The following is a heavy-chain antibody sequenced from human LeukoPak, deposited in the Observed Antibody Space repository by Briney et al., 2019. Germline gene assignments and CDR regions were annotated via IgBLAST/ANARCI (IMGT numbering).Heavy chain of an antibody. V-gene: IGHV3-11*04. CDR2: ISSSSSTI. J-gene: IGHJ4*02. D-gene: IGHD3-10*01. CDR3: ATGGGPGWFGELFRGYFFDY. CDR1: GFTFSDFY. Sequence: KPGGSLRLSCAASGFTFSDFYMSWVRQAPGKGLELVSYISSSSSTIYYSDSLKGRFTISRDNAKNSLYLQMNSLRAEDTAVYYCATGGGPGWFGELFRGYFFDYWGQGTLVTVSS.